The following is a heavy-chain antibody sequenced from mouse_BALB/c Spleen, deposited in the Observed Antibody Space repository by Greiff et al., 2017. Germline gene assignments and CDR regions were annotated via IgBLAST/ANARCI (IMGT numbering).Heavy chain of an antibody. CDR2: ISDGGSYT. Sequence: DVMLVESGGGLVKPGGSLKLSCAASGFTFSDYYMYWVRQTPEKRLEWVATISDGGSYTYYPDSVKGRFTISRDNAKNNLYLQMSSLKSEDTAMYYCASYGYDGFYYFDYWGQGTTLTVSS. D-gene: IGHD2-2*01. J-gene: IGHJ2*01. CDR3: ASYGYDGFYYFDY. CDR1: GFTFSDYY. V-gene: IGHV5-4*02.